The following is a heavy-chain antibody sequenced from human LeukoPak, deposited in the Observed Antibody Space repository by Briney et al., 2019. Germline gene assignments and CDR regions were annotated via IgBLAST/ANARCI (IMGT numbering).Heavy chain of an antibody. V-gene: IGHV1-18*01. D-gene: IGHD2-15*01. Sequence: ASVKVSCKASGYTFTSYGISWVRQAPGQGLEWMGWISAYNGNTNYAQKLQGRVTMTTDTSTSTAYMELRSLRSDDTAVYYCARNPYDCSGGSCYLGFSYYYYYCMDVWGKGTTVTVSS. CDR1: GYTFTSYG. J-gene: IGHJ6*03. CDR2: ISAYNGNT. CDR3: ARNPYDCSGGSCYLGFSYYYYYCMDV.